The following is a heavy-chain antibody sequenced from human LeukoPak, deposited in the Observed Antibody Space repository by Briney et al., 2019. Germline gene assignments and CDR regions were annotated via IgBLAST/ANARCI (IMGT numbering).Heavy chain of an antibody. CDR2: MGVSGDNV. V-gene: IGHV3-23*01. Sequence: PGGSLRLSCAASGFTSTAYGATWVRQAPGKGLGWVSSMGVSGDNVHYADSVKGRFAISRDNSKNTLYLQMNSLRAEDAAVYYCAKDPNGDYVGAFDTWGQGTMVIVSS. CDR1: GFTSTAYG. J-gene: IGHJ3*02. D-gene: IGHD4-17*01. CDR3: AKDPNGDYVGAFDT.